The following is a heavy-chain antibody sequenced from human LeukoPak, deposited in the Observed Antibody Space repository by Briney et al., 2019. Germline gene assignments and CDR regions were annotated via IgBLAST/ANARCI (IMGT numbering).Heavy chain of an antibody. CDR1: GGSISSGSYY. CDR2: IYTSGST. J-gene: IGHJ5*02. CDR3: ARDGLDILTGYSYNWFDP. Sequence: SGTLSLTCTVPGGSISSGSYYWSWIRQPAGKGLEWIGRIYTSGSTNYNPSLKSRVTISVDTSKNQFSLKLSSVTAADTAVYYCARDGLDILTGYSYNWFDPWGQGTLVTVSS. D-gene: IGHD3-9*01. V-gene: IGHV4-61*02.